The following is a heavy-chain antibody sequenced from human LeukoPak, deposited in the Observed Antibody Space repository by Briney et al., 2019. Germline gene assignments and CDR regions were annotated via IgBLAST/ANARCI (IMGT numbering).Heavy chain of an antibody. J-gene: IGHJ3*02. Sequence: TGGSLRLSCAASGFTFSSYAMHWVRQAPGKGLEWVAVISYDGSNKYYADSVKGRFTISRDNSKNTLYLQMNSLRAEDTAVYYCARAYGRWYKNAFDIWGQGTMVTVSS. CDR2: ISYDGSNK. V-gene: IGHV3-30*01. CDR1: GFTFSSYA. CDR3: ARAYGRWYKNAFDI. D-gene: IGHD4-23*01.